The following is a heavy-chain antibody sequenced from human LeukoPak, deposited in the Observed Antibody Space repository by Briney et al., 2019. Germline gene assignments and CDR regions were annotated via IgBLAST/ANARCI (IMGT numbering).Heavy chain of an antibody. Sequence: GGSLRLSCVVSGFTFSTYWMYWVRQAPGKGLVWVSRINTDGSTTNYADSVKGRFTISRDNTKNTLYLQMNTLRAEDTAVYYCVAAGTFDYWGQGSLVTVSS. CDR2: INTDGSTT. CDR1: GFTFSTYW. V-gene: IGHV3-74*01. D-gene: IGHD6-13*01. J-gene: IGHJ4*02. CDR3: VAAGTFDY.